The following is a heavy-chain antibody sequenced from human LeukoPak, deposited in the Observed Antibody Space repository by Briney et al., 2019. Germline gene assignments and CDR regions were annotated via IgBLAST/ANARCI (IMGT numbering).Heavy chain of an antibody. D-gene: IGHD2-15*01. Sequence: GGSLRPSCAASGFTFSSYAMSWVRQAPGKGLEWVSAISGSGGRTYYAGSVKGRFTIPRDNSKNPPYLQMNSLRAEDTAVYYCANLNPYSYYFDYWGQGTLVTVSS. CDR1: GFTFSSYA. CDR3: ANLNPYSYYFDY. CDR2: ISGSGGRT. J-gene: IGHJ4*02. V-gene: IGHV3-23*01.